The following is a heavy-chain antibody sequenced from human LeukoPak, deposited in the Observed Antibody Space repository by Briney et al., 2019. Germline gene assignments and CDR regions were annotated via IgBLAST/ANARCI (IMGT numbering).Heavy chain of an antibody. D-gene: IGHD7-27*01. CDR1: GDLITAYY. CDR3: ASNTGTVFDY. CDR2: VYYSGST. Sequence: SETLSLTCTVSGDLITAYYWSWIRQPPGRGLEWNGYVYYSGSTEYNPSLRSRVTISLEMSKHQFSLNLTSVTAADTTVYYCASNTGTVFDYWGQGALVTVSS. J-gene: IGHJ4*02. V-gene: IGHV4-59*01.